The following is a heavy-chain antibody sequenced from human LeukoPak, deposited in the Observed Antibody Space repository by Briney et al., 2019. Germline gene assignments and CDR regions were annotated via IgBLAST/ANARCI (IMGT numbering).Heavy chain of an antibody. CDR3: AKVSASSWYTTEYYFDY. V-gene: IGHV3-23*01. J-gene: IGHJ4*02. D-gene: IGHD6-13*01. CDR1: GFTFSSYA. Sequence: GGSLRLSCAASGFTFSSYAMSWVRQAPGKGLEWVSAISGSGGSTYYADSVKGRFTISRDNPKNTLYLQMNSLRAEDTAVYYCAKVSASSWYTTEYYFDYWGQGTLVTVSS. CDR2: ISGSGGST.